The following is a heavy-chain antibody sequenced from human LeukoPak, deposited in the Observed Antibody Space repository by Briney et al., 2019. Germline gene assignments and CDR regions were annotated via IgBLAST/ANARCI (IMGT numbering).Heavy chain of an antibody. CDR3: ARPAWYCSSTSCYYFDY. J-gene: IGHJ4*02. D-gene: IGHD2-2*01. V-gene: IGHV1-69*13. CDR1: GGTFSSYA. Sequence: SVKVSCKASGGTFSSYAISWVRQAPGQGLEWMGGIIPIFGTANYAQKFQGRVTITADESTSTAYMELSSLRSEDTAVYYCARPAWYCSSTSCYYFDYWGQGTLVTVSS. CDR2: IIPIFGTA.